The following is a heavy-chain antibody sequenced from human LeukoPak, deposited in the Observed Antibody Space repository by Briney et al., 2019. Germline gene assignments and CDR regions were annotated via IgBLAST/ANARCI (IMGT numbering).Heavy chain of an antibody. Sequence: SETLSLTCSASGGSISGYYWSWIRQSPGKGLVWIGYMYYSGSSNYNPSLKSRVTISIDMSTNQFSLKLSSVTAADTALYYCARHFTYYYDSSGYPRDAFDVWGQGTMVTVSS. J-gene: IGHJ3*01. V-gene: IGHV4-59*08. CDR1: GGSISGYY. D-gene: IGHD3-22*01. CDR3: ARHFTYYYDSSGYPRDAFDV. CDR2: MYYSGSS.